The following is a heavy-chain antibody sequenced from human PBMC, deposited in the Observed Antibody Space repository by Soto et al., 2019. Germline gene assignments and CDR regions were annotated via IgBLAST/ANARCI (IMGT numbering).Heavy chain of an antibody. Sequence: PSETISLTCAVYGGSFSCYYWGWIRQPPGKGLEWIGSIYYSGSTYYNPSLKSRVTISVDTSKNQFSLKLSSVTAADTAVYYCARHGDHISPMVRGGVESDYWGQGTLVTVSS. J-gene: IGHJ4*02. D-gene: IGHD3-10*01. V-gene: IGHV4-39*01. CDR2: IYYSGST. CDR3: ARHGDHISPMVRGGVESDY. CDR1: GGSFSCYY.